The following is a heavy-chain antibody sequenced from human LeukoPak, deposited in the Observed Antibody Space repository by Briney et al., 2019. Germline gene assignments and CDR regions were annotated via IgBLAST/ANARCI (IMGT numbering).Heavy chain of an antibody. Sequence: SETLSLTCTVSGGSISSSNYYWGWIRQPPGKGLEWIGSMYYAGSAYYNPSLRSRVTISVDTSKNQFSLKLSSVTAADTAVYYCSRPTSIHYYYYYMDVWGKGTTVTVSS. D-gene: IGHD2-2*01. CDR2: MYYAGSA. CDR3: SRPTSIHYYYYYMDV. V-gene: IGHV4-39*01. J-gene: IGHJ6*03. CDR1: GGSISSSNYY.